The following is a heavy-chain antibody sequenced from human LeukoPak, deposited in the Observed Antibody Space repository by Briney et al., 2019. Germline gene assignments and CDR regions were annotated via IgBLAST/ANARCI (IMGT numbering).Heavy chain of an antibody. D-gene: IGHD2-2*01. V-gene: IGHV1-8*01. CDR3: ARMTIDIVVVPAAILYDY. J-gene: IGHJ4*02. Sequence: ASVKVSCKASGYTFTNYDVNWVRQATGQGLEWMGWMNPNSGDTGYAQKFQGRVTMTRDTSISTAYMELSRLRSDDTAVYYCARMTIDIVVVPAAILYDYWGQGTLVTVSS. CDR2: MNPNSGDT. CDR1: GYTFTNYD.